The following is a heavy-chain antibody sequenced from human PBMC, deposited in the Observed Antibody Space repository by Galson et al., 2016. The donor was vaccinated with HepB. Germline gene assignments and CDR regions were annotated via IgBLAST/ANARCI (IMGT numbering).Heavy chain of an antibody. D-gene: IGHD3-16*01. Sequence: SVKVSCKASGGSLSTYAINWVRQAPGQGLEWMGRITVMFGTTNYAQKFQDRVTITADDSSTTVYMELKRLTSDDTAVYFCARDRNDGGESFAYWGQGALVTVAS. V-gene: IGHV1-69*13. CDR1: GGSLSTYA. CDR2: ITVMFGTT. CDR3: ARDRNDGGESFAY. J-gene: IGHJ4*02.